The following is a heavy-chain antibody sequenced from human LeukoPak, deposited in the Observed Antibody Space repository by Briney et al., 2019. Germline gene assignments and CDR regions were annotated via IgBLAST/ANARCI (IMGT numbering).Heavy chain of an antibody. J-gene: IGHJ4*02. V-gene: IGHV4-61*01. Sequence: PSETLSLTCTVSGGSIHIDTYYWSWIRQPPGKGLEWIGYIYYSGSTNYNPSLKSRVTISVDTSKNQFSLKLSSVTAADTAVYYCAVLYYYDSSGYFDYWGQGTLVTVSS. CDR2: IYYSGST. D-gene: IGHD3-22*01. CDR3: AVLYYYDSSGYFDY. CDR1: GGSIHIDTYY.